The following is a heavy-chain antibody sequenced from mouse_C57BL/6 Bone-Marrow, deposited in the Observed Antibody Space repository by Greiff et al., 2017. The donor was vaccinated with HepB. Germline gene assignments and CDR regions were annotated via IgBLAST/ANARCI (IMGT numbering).Heavy chain of an antibody. J-gene: IGHJ4*01. CDR1: GFSFNTYA. CDR3: VRRGNDYDDYAMDY. D-gene: IGHD2-4*01. Sequence: EVKLVESGGGLVQPKGSLKLSCAASGFSFNTYAMNWVRQAPGKGLEWVARIRSKSNNYATYYADSVKDRFTISRDDSESMLYLQMNNLKTEDTAMYYCVRRGNDYDDYAMDYWGQGTSVTVSS. V-gene: IGHV10-1*01. CDR2: IRSKSNNYAT.